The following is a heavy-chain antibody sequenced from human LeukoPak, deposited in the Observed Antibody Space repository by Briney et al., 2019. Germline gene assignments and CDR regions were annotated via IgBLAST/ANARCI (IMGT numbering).Heavy chain of an antibody. CDR2: MYYSGST. D-gene: IGHD3-22*01. Sequence: SQTLSLICTVSGGSISSGDYYWSWIRQPPGKGLEWIAYMYYSGSTYYNPSLKSRVTMSADTSKNQLSLKLSSVTAVDTAVYYCARPYYYDSRIDPWGQGILVTVSS. CDR1: GGSISSGDYY. CDR3: ARPYYYDSRIDP. V-gene: IGHV4-30-4*01. J-gene: IGHJ5*02.